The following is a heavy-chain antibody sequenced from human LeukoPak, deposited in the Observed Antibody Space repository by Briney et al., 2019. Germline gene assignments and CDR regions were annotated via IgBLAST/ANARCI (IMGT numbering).Heavy chain of an antibody. V-gene: IGHV3-21*01. CDR3: ARAPLAVAGYFYYYMDV. D-gene: IGHD6-19*01. CDR1: GFTFGSYS. J-gene: IGHJ6*03. CDR2: ISTSSYI. Sequence: GGSLRLSCAASGFTFGSYSMNWVRQAPGKGLEWVSSISTSSYISYANSVKGRFTISRDNAKTALYLQMNSLRAEDTAVYYCARAPLAVAGYFYYYMDVWGKGTTVTVSS.